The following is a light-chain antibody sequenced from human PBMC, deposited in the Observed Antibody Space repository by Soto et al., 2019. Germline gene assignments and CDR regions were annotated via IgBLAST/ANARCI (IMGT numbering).Light chain of an antibody. CDR1: QGISSY. CDR3: QQYNSYLWT. J-gene: IGKJ1*01. Sequence: IQLTQSPSSLSASVVDRVTITFRVSQGISSYLNWYRQKPGKAPKLLIYDASSLESGVPSKFSGSGSGTEFTLTISSLQPDDFATYYCQQYNSYLWTFGQGTKVDIK. CDR2: DAS. V-gene: IGKV1-13*02.